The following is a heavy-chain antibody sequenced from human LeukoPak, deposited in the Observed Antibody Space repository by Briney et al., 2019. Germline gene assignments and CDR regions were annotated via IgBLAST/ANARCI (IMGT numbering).Heavy chain of an antibody. CDR3: ARVNRQWLVRRGLDY. Sequence: PSETLSLTCAVYGGPFSGYYWSWIRQPPGKGLEWIGEINHSGSTNYNPSLKSRVTISVDTSKNQFSLKLSSVTAADTAVYYCARVNRQWLVRRGLDYWGQGTLVTVSS. D-gene: IGHD6-19*01. CDR1: GGPFSGYY. J-gene: IGHJ4*02. CDR2: INHSGST. V-gene: IGHV4-34*01.